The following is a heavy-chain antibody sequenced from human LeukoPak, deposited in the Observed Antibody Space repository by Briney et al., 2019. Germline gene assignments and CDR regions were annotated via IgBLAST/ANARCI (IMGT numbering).Heavy chain of an antibody. CDR2: FSGSGGST. D-gene: IGHD3-10*01. Sequence: PGGSLRLSCAASGFTLSSHAMSWVRQAPGKGLEGVSGFSGSGGSTYYADSVKGRFTMSRDNSKNTLYLQMNSLRAEDTAVYYCAKGRHGSGYFGMDVWGQGTTVTVSS. J-gene: IGHJ6*02. V-gene: IGHV3-23*01. CDR3: AKGRHGSGYFGMDV. CDR1: GFTLSSHA.